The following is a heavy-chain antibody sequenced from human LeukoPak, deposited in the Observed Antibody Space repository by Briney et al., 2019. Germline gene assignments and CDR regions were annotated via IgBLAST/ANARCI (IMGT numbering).Heavy chain of an antibody. V-gene: IGHV3-73*01. CDR2: IRSKANNYAT. CDR3: LCRVVVAATRLDY. Sequence: PGGSLRLSCAASGFTFSGSTMHWVRQASGKGLEWVGRIRSKANNYATAYATSVKGRFTLSRDDSKNTAYLQMNSLKTEDTAVYYCLCRVVVAATRLDYWGQGTLVTVSS. CDR1: GFTFSGST. D-gene: IGHD2-15*01. J-gene: IGHJ4*02.